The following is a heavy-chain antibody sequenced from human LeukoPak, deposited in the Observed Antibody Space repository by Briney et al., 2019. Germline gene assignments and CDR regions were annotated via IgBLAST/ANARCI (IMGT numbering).Heavy chain of an antibody. Sequence: GGSLRLSCVASGFTFSSYSMNWVRQAPGKGLEWVSSISSGSNYMYYADSVKGRFTISRDNSKNTLYLQMNSLRAEDTAVYYCARGPSGYHNTGGQGTLVTVSS. CDR1: GFTFSSYS. J-gene: IGHJ4*02. CDR3: ARGPSGYHNT. CDR2: ISSGSNYM. V-gene: IGHV3-21*01. D-gene: IGHD5-12*01.